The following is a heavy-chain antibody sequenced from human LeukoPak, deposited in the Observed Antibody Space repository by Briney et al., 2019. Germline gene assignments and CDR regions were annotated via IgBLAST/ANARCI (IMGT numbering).Heavy chain of an antibody. CDR1: GFTFSNAW. Sequence: GGSLRLSCAASGFTFSNAWMSWVRQAPGKGLEWVGRIKSKTDGGTTDCAAPVKGRFTISRDDSENTLYLQMNSLKTEDTAVYYCTTVGYDFWSGYSPYYFDYWGQGTLVTVSS. CDR3: TTVGYDFWSGYSPYYFDY. V-gene: IGHV3-15*01. CDR2: IKSKTDGGTT. J-gene: IGHJ4*02. D-gene: IGHD3-3*01.